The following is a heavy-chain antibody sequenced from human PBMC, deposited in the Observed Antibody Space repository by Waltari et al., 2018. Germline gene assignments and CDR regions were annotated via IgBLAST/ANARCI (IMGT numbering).Heavy chain of an antibody. D-gene: IGHD5-12*01. Sequence: QVQLQESGPGLVTPSETLSLTCTVSGGSISSYYWSWIRQPPGKGLEWIGYIYYSGSTNYNPSLKSRVTISVDTSKNQFSLKLSSVTAADTAVYYCARAKGIEMATIKGVYAFDIWGQGTMVTVSS. CDR2: IYYSGST. V-gene: IGHV4-59*01. CDR1: GGSISSYY. J-gene: IGHJ3*02. CDR3: ARAKGIEMATIKGVYAFDI.